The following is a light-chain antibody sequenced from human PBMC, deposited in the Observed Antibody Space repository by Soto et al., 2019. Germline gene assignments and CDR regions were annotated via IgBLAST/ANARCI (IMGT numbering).Light chain of an antibody. CDR3: QHYNSYSEA. CDR1: QTISSW. V-gene: IGKV1-5*03. CDR2: KAS. J-gene: IGKJ1*01. Sequence: DIQMTQSPSTLSGSVGDRVTITCRASQTISSWLAWYQQKPGQAPKLLIYKASTLKSGVPSRIGCSGAGTEFTLTIRSLQRDDFATYYCQHYNSYSEAFGQGTKVALK.